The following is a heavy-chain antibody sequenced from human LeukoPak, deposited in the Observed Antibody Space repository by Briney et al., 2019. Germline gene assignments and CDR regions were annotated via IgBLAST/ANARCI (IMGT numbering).Heavy chain of an antibody. J-gene: IGHJ4*02. D-gene: IGHD2-2*02. CDR2: IRSKAYGGTT. Sequence: GGSLRLSCTASGFTFGDYAMSWVRQAPGKGLEWVGFIRSKAYGGTTEYAASVKGRFTISRDDSKSIACLQMNSLKTEDTAVYYCTRGKDVVVPAAIEYYFDYWGQGTLVTVSS. CDR3: TRGKDVVVPAAIEYYFDY. V-gene: IGHV3-49*04. CDR1: GFTFGDYA.